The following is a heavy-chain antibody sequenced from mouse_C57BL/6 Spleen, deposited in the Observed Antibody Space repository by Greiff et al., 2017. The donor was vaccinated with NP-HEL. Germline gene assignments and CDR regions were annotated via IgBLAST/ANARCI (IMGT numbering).Heavy chain of an antibody. CDR2: IDPSDSYT. CDR1: GYTFTSYW. D-gene: IGHD1-1*01. J-gene: IGHJ2*01. CDR3: ARRLYYGSFDY. V-gene: IGHV1-50*01. Sequence: QVQLQQPGAELVKPGASVKLSCKASGYTFTSYWMQWVKQRPGQGLEWIGEIDPSDSYTNYNQTFKGKATLTVDTSSSTAYMQLSSLTSEDSAVYYCARRLYYGSFDYWGQGTTLTVSS.